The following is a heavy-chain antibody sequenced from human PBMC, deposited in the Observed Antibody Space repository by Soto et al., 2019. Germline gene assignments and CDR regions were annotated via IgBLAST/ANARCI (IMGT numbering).Heavy chain of an antibody. CDR2: ISSSSSYI. Sequence: ACAASAFTLSGYSMNLVRQAPGKGLEWVSSISSSSSYIYYADSVKGRFTISRDNAKNSLYLQMNSLRAEDTAVYYCETLSGPYYYYYGMDVWGQGTTVT. CDR3: ETLSGPYYYYYGMDV. J-gene: IGHJ6*02. CDR1: AFTLSGYS. V-gene: IGHV3-21*01. D-gene: IGHD3-16*02.